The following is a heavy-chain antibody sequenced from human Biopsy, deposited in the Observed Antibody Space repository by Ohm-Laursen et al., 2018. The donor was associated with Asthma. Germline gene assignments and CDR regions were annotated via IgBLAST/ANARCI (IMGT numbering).Heavy chain of an antibody. CDR2: ISHDGATS. Sequence: GSLRLSCAASGFTFSYYWMHWVRQAPGKGLVWVSRISHDGATSNYADSVKGRFTISRDSAKNTLYLHLNTLRADDTAVYFCARSVNGSFDYWGQGTLVTVSS. D-gene: IGHD2-8*01. J-gene: IGHJ4*02. V-gene: IGHV3-74*01. CDR3: ARSVNGSFDY. CDR1: GFTFSYYW.